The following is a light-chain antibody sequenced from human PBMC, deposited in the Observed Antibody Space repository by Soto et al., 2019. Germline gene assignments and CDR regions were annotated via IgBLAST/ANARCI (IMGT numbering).Light chain of an antibody. CDR3: QQRSNWPPT. CDR1: QRLVGN. CDR2: EAS. Sequence: EIVLTQSPATLSLSPGERATLSCRASQRLVGNLAWFQHKPGQAPRLLLYEASTRATGVPARFSGSGSRTDFTLTISSLEPEDFAVYYCQQRSNWPPTFGQGTKVDIK. J-gene: IGKJ1*01. V-gene: IGKV3-11*01.